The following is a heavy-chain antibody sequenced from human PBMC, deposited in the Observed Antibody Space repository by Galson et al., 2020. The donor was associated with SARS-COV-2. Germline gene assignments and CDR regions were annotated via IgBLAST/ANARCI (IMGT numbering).Heavy chain of an antibody. Sequence: GESLKISCEASGFPITNYWMHWVRQAPGKGLVWVSRIDPDGSRTSYADSVRGRFTISRDNARNTPYLQMSSLRAEDTAVYYCTRSFFVFCSAARGMDVWVPGTTVTASS. J-gene: IGHJ6*01. CDR2: IDPDGSRT. D-gene: IGHD2-15*01. V-gene: IGHV3-74*01. CDR3: TRSFFVFCSAARGMDV. CDR1: GFPITNYW.